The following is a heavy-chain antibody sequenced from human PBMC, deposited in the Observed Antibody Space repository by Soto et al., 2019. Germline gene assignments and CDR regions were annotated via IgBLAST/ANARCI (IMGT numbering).Heavy chain of an antibody. Sequence: GGSLRLSCAASGFTFSSYAMSWVRQAPGKGLEWVSAISGSGGSTYYADSVKGRFTISRDNSKNTLYLQMNSLRAEDTAVYYYASQRGLHWYFDLWGRGTLVTVSS. CDR1: GFTFSSYA. D-gene: IGHD2-21*01. CDR2: ISGSGGST. V-gene: IGHV3-23*01. J-gene: IGHJ2*01. CDR3: ASQRGLHWYFDL.